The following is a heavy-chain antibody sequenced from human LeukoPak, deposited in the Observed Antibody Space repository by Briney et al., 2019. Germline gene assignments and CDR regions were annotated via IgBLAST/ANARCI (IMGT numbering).Heavy chain of an antibody. CDR3: ARTIEMATISYFDY. V-gene: IGHV3-20*04. CDR1: GFTFYDYG. D-gene: IGHD5-24*01. J-gene: IGHJ4*02. CDR2: INWNGGST. Sequence: GGSLRLSCAASGFTFYDYGMSWVRQAPGKGLEWVSGINWNGGSTVYADSVKGRFTISRDNAKNSLYLQMNSLRAGDTAVYYCARTIEMATISYFDYWGQGTLVTVSS.